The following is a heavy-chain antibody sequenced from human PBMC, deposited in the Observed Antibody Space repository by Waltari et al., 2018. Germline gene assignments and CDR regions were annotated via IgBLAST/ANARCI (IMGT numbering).Heavy chain of an antibody. V-gene: IGHV1-18*01. CDR3: XXXXGXXXSHY. CDR2: IRAYNGDT. CDR1: GYTFTSYG. D-gene: IGHD3-16*02. J-gene: IGHJ4*02. Sequence: QVQLVQSGAEIKKPGASVKVSCKASGYTFTSYGISWVRQAPGQGLEWMGWIRAYNGDTNYAQNLQDRVTMSTDTSTSTAYMELRSLRSXXTAXXXXXXXXGXXXSHYWGQGTLVTVSS.